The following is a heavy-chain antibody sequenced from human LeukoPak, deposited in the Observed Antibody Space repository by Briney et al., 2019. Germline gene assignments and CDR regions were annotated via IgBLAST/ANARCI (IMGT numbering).Heavy chain of an antibody. J-gene: IGHJ4*02. D-gene: IGHD2-15*01. CDR3: ARVGGTKDIVVVVEYYFDY. Sequence: KPGGSLRLSCAASGFTFSDYYMSWIRQAPGKGLEWVSYISSSGSTIYYADSVKCRFTISRDNAKNSLYLQMNSLRAEDTAVYYCARVGGTKDIVVVVEYYFDYWGQGTLVTVSS. CDR1: GFTFSDYY. CDR2: ISSSGSTI. V-gene: IGHV3-11*01.